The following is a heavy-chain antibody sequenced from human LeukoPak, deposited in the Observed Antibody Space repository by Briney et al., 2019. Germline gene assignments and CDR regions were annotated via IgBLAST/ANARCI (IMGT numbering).Heavy chain of an antibody. V-gene: IGHV3-7*03. D-gene: IGHD3-3*01. Sequence: GGSLRLSCAASGFTFSSYSMNWVRQAPGKGLEWVANIKLDGSEKNYVDSVKGRFTISRDNTKNSLYLQMNSLRAEDTAVFYCARDQYDTWSRRGNFDSWGQGTLVIVSS. J-gene: IGHJ4*02. CDR2: IKLDGSEK. CDR3: ARDQYDTWSRRGNFDS. CDR1: GFTFSSYS.